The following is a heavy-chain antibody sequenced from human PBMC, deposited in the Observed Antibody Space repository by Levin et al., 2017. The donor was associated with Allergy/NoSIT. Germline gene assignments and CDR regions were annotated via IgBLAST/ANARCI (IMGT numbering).Heavy chain of an antibody. CDR2: IYYSGST. V-gene: IGHV4-59*01. Sequence: SETLSLTCTVSGGSISSYYWSWIRQPPGKGLEWIGYIYYSGSTNYNPSLKSRVTISVDTSKNQFSLKLSSVTAADTAGYYCARGFFEGSGGFDPWGQGTLVTVSS. J-gene: IGHJ5*02. CDR1: GGSISSYY. D-gene: IGHD3-10*01. CDR3: ARGFFEGSGGFDP.